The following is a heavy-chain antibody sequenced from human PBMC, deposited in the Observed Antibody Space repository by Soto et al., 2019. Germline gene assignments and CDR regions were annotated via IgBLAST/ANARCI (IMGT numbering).Heavy chain of an antibody. CDR1: GGSFSGYY. Sequence: SETLSLTCAVYGGSFSGYYWSWIRQPPGKGLEWIGEINHSGSTNYNPSPKSRDTKSVDTSKNQFSLKLSSVTAADTAVYYCARGRYFRIRYMDVWGKGTTVTVSS. D-gene: IGHD1-1*01. J-gene: IGHJ6*03. CDR2: INHSGST. V-gene: IGHV4-34*01. CDR3: ARGRYFRIRYMDV.